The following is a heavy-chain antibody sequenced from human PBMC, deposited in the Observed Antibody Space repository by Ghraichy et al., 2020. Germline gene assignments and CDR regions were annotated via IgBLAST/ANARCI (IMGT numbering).Heavy chain of an antibody. D-gene: IGHD5-24*01. CDR2: ISSDSGII. CDR3: VREWLMGAFDI. V-gene: IGHV3-48*01. Sequence: GESLRLSCAASGYTFSDYGMNWVRQAPGKGLKWVSYISSDSGIIYYADSVKGRFTISRDNAKNSLFLQMNGLRVEDTAVYYCVREWLMGAFDIWGQGTMVTVFS. CDR1: GYTFSDYG. J-gene: IGHJ3*02.